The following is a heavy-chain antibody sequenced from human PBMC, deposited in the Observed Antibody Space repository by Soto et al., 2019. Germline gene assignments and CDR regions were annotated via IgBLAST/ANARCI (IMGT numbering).Heavy chain of an antibody. V-gene: IGHV4-34*01. D-gene: IGHD6-13*01. CDR2: INHSGST. CDR1: GGPFSGYY. Sequence: SETLSLTCAVYGGPFSGYYWSWIRQPPGKGLEWIGEINHSGSTNYNPSLKSRVTISVDTSKNQFSLKLSSVTAADTAVYYCARRTRYSAAGTSYYYYYMDVWGKGTTVTVSS. CDR3: ARRTRYSAAGTSYYYYYMDV. J-gene: IGHJ6*03.